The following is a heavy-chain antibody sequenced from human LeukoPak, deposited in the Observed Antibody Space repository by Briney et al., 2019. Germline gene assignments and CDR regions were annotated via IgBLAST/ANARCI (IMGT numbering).Heavy chain of an antibody. J-gene: IGHJ4*02. CDR2: ISSSNNYI. CDR1: GFTFRSYS. CDR3: ARGLQGYYDSLTGYYRGRYYFDY. Sequence: GGSLRLSCVVSGFTFRSYSMTWVRQAPGKGLEWVSSISSSNNYIHYADSVKGRFTISRDNAKNSLYLQMNSLRAEDTAVYYCARGLQGYYDSLTGYYRGRYYFDYWGQGTLVTVSS. V-gene: IGHV3-21*04. D-gene: IGHD3-9*01.